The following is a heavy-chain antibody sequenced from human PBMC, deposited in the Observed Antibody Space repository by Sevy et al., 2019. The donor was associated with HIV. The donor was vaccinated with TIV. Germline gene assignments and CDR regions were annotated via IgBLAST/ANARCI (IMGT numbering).Heavy chain of an antibody. Sequence: SETLSLTCAVYGGSFSGYYWSWIRQPPGKGLEWIGEINHSGSTNYNPSLKSRVTISVDSSKNQFSLKLSSVTAADTAVYYCARGSVDFWSGAYLFDYWGQGTLVTVSS. V-gene: IGHV4-34*01. D-gene: IGHD3-3*01. CDR3: ARGSVDFWSGAYLFDY. CDR2: INHSGST. CDR1: GGSFSGYY. J-gene: IGHJ4*02.